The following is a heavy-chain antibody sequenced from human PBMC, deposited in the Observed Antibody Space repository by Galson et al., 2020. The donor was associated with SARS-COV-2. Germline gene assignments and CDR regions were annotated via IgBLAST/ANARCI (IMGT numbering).Heavy chain of an antibody. V-gene: IGHV3-30*18. CDR1: GFSFSNFG. Sequence: PGGSLRLSCAASGFSFSNFGMHWVRQAPGKGLEWVSMISYDGSVKRYADSAKGRFTISRDVSKNILYLQMDSLTSDDTAIYYCAKGTFTTGWRDWGQGTLVTVSS. D-gene: IGHD6-19*01. CDR3: AKGTFTTGWRD. CDR2: ISYDGSVK. J-gene: IGHJ4*02.